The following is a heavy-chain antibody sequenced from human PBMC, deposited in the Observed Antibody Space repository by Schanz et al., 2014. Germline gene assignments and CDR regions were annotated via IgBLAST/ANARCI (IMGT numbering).Heavy chain of an antibody. Sequence: EVQLVESGGVVVQPGGSLRLSCAASGFTFDDYTMHWVRQAPGKGLEWAALISWDGGSTYYADSVKGRFTISRDNSKNSLYLQMNSLRTEDTALYYCAKDPSAARGIVGATTREYYFDSWGQGTLVTVSS. CDR3: AKDPSAARGIVGATTREYYFDS. CDR2: ISWDGGST. V-gene: IGHV3-43*01. J-gene: IGHJ4*02. D-gene: IGHD1-26*01. CDR1: GFTFDDYT.